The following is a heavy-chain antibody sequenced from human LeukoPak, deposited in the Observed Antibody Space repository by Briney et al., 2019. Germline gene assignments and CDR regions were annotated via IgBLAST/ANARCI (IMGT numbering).Heavy chain of an antibody. CDR3: AKAAAAPGFDF. V-gene: IGHV3-23*01. CDR1: GFTFSSFA. Sequence: GGSLRLSCAASGFTFSSFALNWVRQAPGKGLEWVATVSGSGDRMYHADSVKGRFTISRDNSKNTIYLQMNSLRAEDTALYYCAKAAAAPGFDFWGQGTLVTVSS. J-gene: IGHJ4*02. CDR2: VSGSGDRM. D-gene: IGHD6-13*01.